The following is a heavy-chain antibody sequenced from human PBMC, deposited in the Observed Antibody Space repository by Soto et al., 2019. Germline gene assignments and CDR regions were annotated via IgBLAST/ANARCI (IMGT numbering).Heavy chain of an antibody. CDR3: AHKGPEDSPLDY. CDR1: GFSLSTSGVG. CDR2: IYWDDSK. J-gene: IGHJ4*02. V-gene: IGHV2-5*02. Sequence: QITLKESGPTLVRPTQTLTLTCAFSGFSLSTSGVGVGWIRQPPGNALEWLAVIYWDDSKHYSPSLRSRLTITKDTSKNQVVLTMTNMDTMDTGTYHCAHKGPEDSPLDYWGQGTRFTVSS.